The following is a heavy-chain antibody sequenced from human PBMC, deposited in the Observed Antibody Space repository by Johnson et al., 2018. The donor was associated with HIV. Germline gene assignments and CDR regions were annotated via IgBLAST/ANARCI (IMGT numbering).Heavy chain of an antibody. CDR1: GFTFDEYA. CDR2: INWNGGTA. CDR3: ASKIVVVPGGVGTFDI. J-gene: IGHJ3*02. Sequence: VQLVESGGGVARPGGSVRLSCEGSGFTFDEYAMIWVRQGPGKGLEWVSGINWNGGTAGYADSVKGRFTISRDNAKNSLYLEMNSLRAEDTAVYYCASKIVVVPGGVGTFDIWGQGTMVTVSS. D-gene: IGHD3-22*01. V-gene: IGHV3-20*04.